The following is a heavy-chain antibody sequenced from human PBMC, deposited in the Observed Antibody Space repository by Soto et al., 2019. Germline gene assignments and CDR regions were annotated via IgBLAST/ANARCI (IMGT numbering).Heavy chain of an antibody. CDR2: IYPRGSDT. J-gene: IGHJ3*02. V-gene: IGHV5-51*01. D-gene: IGHD3-3*01. CDR3: AKTGVADAFDI. Sequence: VESLKISCKGSGFRFISYWIGWVRQVPGKGLECMGIIYPRGSDTRYNPSFQGQVTISVDESINTAYLQWSSLKTSDTAMYYCAKTGVADAFDIWGNGKMAPDSP. CDR1: GFRFISYW.